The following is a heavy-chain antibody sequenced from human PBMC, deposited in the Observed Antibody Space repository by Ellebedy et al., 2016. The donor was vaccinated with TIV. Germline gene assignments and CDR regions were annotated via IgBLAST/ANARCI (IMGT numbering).Heavy chain of an antibody. CDR1: GGSMSSYG. D-gene: IGHD3-10*01. V-gene: IGHV4-59*01. CDR3: ARDNMGSLDY. CDR2: NGYNSGRS. Sequence: MPSETLSLTCTVSGGSMSSYGWGWIRQPPGKGLDWIGYNGYNSGRSNYNPALKSRVTISVDTSKNQFSLKLSSVSAADTAVYYCARDNMGSLDYWGQGILVTVSS. J-gene: IGHJ4*02.